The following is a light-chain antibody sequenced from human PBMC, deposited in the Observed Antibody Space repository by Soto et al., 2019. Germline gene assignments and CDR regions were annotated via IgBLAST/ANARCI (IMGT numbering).Light chain of an antibody. Sequence: QSVLTQSPSASASLGASVKLTCTLSSGHSSYAIAWHQQQPEKGPRYLMKLDSDGSHTKGDASPDRFSGSSSGAERYLTISSLQSEDEADYYCQTWVTGMHVVFGGGTKLTVL. CDR1: SGHSSYA. CDR2: LDSDGSH. J-gene: IGLJ2*01. CDR3: QTWVTGMHVV. V-gene: IGLV4-69*01.